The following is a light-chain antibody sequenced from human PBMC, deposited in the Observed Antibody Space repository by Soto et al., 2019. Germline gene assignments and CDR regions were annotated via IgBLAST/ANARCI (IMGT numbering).Light chain of an antibody. J-gene: IGKJ3*01. Sequence: EIVMTQSPATLSVSPGERATLSCRASQSVSSNLAWYQQKPGQAPRLLISGASTRATGIPARFSGSGSGTECTLTISSLQSEEFAVYYCQQYNNWPLTFGPGTKVDIK. CDR1: QSVSSN. CDR3: QQYNNWPLT. CDR2: GAS. V-gene: IGKV3-15*01.